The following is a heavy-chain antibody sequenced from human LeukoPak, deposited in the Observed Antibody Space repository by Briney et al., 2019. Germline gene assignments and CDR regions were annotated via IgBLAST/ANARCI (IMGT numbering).Heavy chain of an antibody. D-gene: IGHD3-10*01. J-gene: IGHJ6*03. V-gene: IGHV3-30*04. CDR2: ISNDGSNK. CDR1: GFTFSSYA. CDR3: ARDSGSGSPYYMDV. Sequence: GGSLRLSCAASGFTFSSYAMHWVRQAPGKGLEWVAVISNDGSNKYYADSVKGRFTISRDNSKNTLWLQMNSLRAEDTAVYYCARDSGSGSPYYMDVWGKGTTVTISS.